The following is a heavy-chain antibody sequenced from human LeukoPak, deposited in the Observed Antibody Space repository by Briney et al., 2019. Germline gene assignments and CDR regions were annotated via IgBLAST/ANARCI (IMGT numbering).Heavy chain of an antibody. CDR2: IYPGDSDT. V-gene: IGHV5-51*01. CDR3: ASSLIRYNWNDGSDAFDI. D-gene: IGHD1-1*01. J-gene: IGHJ3*02. CDR1: GYSFTSYW. Sequence: GESLKISXKGSGYSFTSYWIGWVRQMPGKGLEWMGIIYPGDSDTIYSPSFQGQVTISADKSISTAYLQWSSLKASDTAMYYCASSLIRYNWNDGSDAFDIWGQGTMVTVSS.